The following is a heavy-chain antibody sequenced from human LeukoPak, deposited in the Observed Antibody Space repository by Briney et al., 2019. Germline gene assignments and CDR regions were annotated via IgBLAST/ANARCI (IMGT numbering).Heavy chain of an antibody. V-gene: IGHV3-23*01. Sequence: GGSLRLSCAASGFTFSNYGMSWVRQAPGKGLEWVSAISGSGGSTYYADSVKGRFTISRDNSKNTLYLQMNSLRAEDTAVYYCAKDKVRGLDYWGQGTLVTVSS. J-gene: IGHJ4*02. D-gene: IGHD3-10*01. CDR3: AKDKVRGLDY. CDR1: GFTFSNYG. CDR2: ISGSGGST.